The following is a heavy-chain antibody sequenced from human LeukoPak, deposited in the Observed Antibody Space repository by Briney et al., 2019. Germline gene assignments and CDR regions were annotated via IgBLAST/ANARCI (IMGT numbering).Heavy chain of an antibody. Sequence: GGSLRLSCAASGFTFSSYSMNWVRQAPGKGLEWVSSISSSSSYIYYADSVKGRFTISRDNSKNTLYLQMNSLRAEDTAVYYCARDRDYYDSSGYHDPEFDYWGQGTLVTVSS. CDR2: ISSSSSYI. V-gene: IGHV3-21*01. CDR1: GFTFSSYS. J-gene: IGHJ4*02. CDR3: ARDRDYYDSSGYHDPEFDY. D-gene: IGHD3-22*01.